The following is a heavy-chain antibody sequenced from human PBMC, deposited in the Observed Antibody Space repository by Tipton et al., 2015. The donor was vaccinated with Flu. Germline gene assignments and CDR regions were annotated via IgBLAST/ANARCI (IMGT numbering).Heavy chain of an antibody. D-gene: IGHD3-22*01. J-gene: IGHJ2*01. CDR3: ARGQAYYYDNSGYYPWYFDL. CDR1: GDSIGSDYF. V-gene: IGHV4-38-2*01. Sequence: TLSLTCSVSGDSIGSDYFWGWIRQPPGKGLQWIGDVHRSGNTYYNPSLTSRVTISVDKSKNKFSLQLRSVTAADTAVYYCARGQAYYYDNSGYYPWYFDLWGRGTLVTVSS. CDR2: VHRSGNT.